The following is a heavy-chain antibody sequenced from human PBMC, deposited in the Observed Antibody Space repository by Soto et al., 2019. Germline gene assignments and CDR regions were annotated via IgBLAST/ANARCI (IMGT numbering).Heavy chain of an antibody. Sequence: LSLTCTVSGGSISSYYWSWIRQPPGKGLEWIGYIYYSGSTNYNPSLKSRVTISVDTSKNQFSLKLSSVTAADTAVYYCARASYSSSHNWFDPWGQGTLVTVSS. V-gene: IGHV4-59*01. J-gene: IGHJ5*02. CDR1: GGSISSYY. D-gene: IGHD6-13*01. CDR3: ARASYSSSHNWFDP. CDR2: IYYSGST.